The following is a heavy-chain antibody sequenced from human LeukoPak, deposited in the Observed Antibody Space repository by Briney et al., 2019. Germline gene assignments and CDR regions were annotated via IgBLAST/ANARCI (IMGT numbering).Heavy chain of an antibody. CDR3: ARGIAAAGTDWFDP. J-gene: IGHJ5*02. CDR2: ISSSSSYI. Sequence: PGGSLRLSCAASGFTFSYYSMNWVRQAPGKGLEWVSSISSSSSYIYYADSVKGRFTISRDNAKNSLYLQMNSLRAEDTAVYYCARGIAAAGTDWFDPWGQGTPVTVSS. D-gene: IGHD6-13*01. CDR1: GFTFSYYS. V-gene: IGHV3-21*01.